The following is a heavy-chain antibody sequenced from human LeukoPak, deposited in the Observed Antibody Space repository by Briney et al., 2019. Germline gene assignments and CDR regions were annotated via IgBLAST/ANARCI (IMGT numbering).Heavy chain of an antibody. Sequence: GGSLRLSCAASGFTFSSYAMHWVRQAPGKGLEWVAVMSYDGSNKYYADSVKGRFTISRDNSKNTLYLQMNSLRAEDTAVYYCARDRGYYDSSGTADYWGQGTLVTVSS. V-gene: IGHV3-30-3*01. D-gene: IGHD3-22*01. J-gene: IGHJ4*02. CDR2: MSYDGSNK. CDR3: ARDRGYYDSSGTADY. CDR1: GFTFSSYA.